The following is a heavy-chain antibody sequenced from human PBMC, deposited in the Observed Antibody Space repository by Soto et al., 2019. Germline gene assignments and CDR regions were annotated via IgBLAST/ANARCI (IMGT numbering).Heavy chain of an antibody. V-gene: IGHV4-30-4*01. CDR3: ARDRPDIVVVTAAIRWGDYGMDV. CDR1: GGSISSGDYY. CDR2: IYYSGST. J-gene: IGHJ6*02. Sequence: PSETLSLTCTVSGGSISSGDYYWSWIRQPPGKGLEWIGYIYYSGSTYYNPSLKSRVTISVDTSKNQFSLKLSSVTAADTAVYYCARDRPDIVVVTAAIRWGDYGMDVWGQGTTVTVSS. D-gene: IGHD2-2*02.